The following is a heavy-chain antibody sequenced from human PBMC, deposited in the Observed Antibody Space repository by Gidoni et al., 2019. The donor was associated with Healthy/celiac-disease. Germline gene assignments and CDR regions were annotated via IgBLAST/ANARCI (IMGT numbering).Heavy chain of an antibody. Sequence: EVQLVESGGGLVKPGGSLRLSCAASGFTFSNAWLNWVRQAPGKGLEWVGRIKSKTDGGTTDYAAPVKGRFTISRDDSKNTLYLQMNSLKTEDTAVYYCTTDRNYYDSKVPQKTYYFDYWGQGTLVTVSS. D-gene: IGHD3-22*01. CDR2: IKSKTDGGTT. V-gene: IGHV3-15*07. CDR3: TTDRNYYDSKVPQKTYYFDY. J-gene: IGHJ4*02. CDR1: GFTFSNAW.